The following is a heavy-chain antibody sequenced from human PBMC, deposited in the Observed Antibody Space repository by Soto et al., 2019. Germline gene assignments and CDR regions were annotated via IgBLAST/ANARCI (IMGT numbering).Heavy chain of an antibody. D-gene: IGHD2-2*01. CDR1: GGSISSSSYY. Sequence: SETLSLTCTVSGGSISSSSYYWGWIRQPPGKGLEWIGDIYYSGSTNYNPSLKSRVTLSVDTSKNQFSLNLYSVTAADTAVYYCTRVGSSTREFDPWGQGTLVTVSS. CDR2: IYYSGST. J-gene: IGHJ5*02. CDR3: TRVGSSTREFDP. V-gene: IGHV4-39*07.